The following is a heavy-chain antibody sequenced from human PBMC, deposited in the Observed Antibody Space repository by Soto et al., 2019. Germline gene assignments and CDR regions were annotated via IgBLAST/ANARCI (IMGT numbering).Heavy chain of an antibody. CDR1: GFSFSISP. J-gene: IGHJ5*01. CDR2: ISYDGTNK. CDR3: ARDPKTSGGQHWAFNFFDS. V-gene: IGHV3-30-3*01. Sequence: VGSLILSCAASGFSFSISPMHWVRQAPGKGPEWVALISYDGTNKFYADSVKGRFTISRDNSKSTLYLQVDSLRPEDAAVYYCARDPKTSGGQHWAFNFFDSWGQATLFTLSS. D-gene: IGHD7-27*01.